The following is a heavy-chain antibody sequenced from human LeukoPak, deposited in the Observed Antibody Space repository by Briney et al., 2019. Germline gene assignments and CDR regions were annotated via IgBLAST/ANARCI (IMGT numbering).Heavy chain of an antibody. J-gene: IGHJ4*02. Sequence: PGGSLRLSCAASGFTFNSYSMNWVRQAPGKGLEWVSYISSSGSTIYYADSVKGRFTISRDNAKNSLYLQMNSLRAEDTAVYYCARGEKYYYDSSGADYWGQGTLVTVSS. CDR1: GFTFNSYS. D-gene: IGHD3-22*01. V-gene: IGHV3-48*04. CDR2: ISSSGSTI. CDR3: ARGEKYYYDSSGADY.